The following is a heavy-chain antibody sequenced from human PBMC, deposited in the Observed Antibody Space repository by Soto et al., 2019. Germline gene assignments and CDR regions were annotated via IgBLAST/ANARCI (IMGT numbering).Heavy chain of an antibody. V-gene: IGHV3-30*18. CDR2: ISYDGSNK. Sequence: QVQLVESGGGVVQPGRSLRLSCAASGFTFSSYGMHWVRQAPGKGLEWVAVISYDGSNKYYADSVKGRFTISRDNAKNTPNLQMNSLRDEDTAVYYGANPRLSSSSQYYYYGMDVWGQGTTVTVSS. CDR3: ANPRLSSSSQYYYYGMDV. D-gene: IGHD6-6*01. CDR1: GFTFSSYG. J-gene: IGHJ6*02.